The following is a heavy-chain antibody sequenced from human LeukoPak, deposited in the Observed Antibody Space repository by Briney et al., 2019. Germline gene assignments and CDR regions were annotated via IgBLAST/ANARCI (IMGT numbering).Heavy chain of an antibody. CDR1: GFDFSSYW. CDR2: IKEDGSMK. Sequence: PGGSLRLSCTAMGFDFSSYWMSWVRQTPGKGLEWVANIKEDGSMKGFADSVKGRFTVSRDNAKKSLYLQMNSLRAGDTALYHCVREGPMGGEFDIWGQGTMVTVSS. J-gene: IGHJ3*02. CDR3: VREGPMGGEFDI. V-gene: IGHV3-7*01. D-gene: IGHD3-16*01.